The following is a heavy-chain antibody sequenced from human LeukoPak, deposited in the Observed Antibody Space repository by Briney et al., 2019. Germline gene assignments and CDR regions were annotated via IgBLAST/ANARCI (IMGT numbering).Heavy chain of an antibody. V-gene: IGHV3-7*04. D-gene: IGHD5-24*01. CDR3: ARGGNNYVHFDY. J-gene: IGHJ4*02. CDR2: IKQDGSQK. Sequence: PGGSLRLSCAAPGFTFSIDWMNWVRQAPGRGLEWVASIKQDGSQKFYVDSVKGRFTISRDNAEDSLYLQMNSLRAEDTAVYYCARGGNNYVHFDYWGQGTLVTVSS. CDR1: GFTFSIDW.